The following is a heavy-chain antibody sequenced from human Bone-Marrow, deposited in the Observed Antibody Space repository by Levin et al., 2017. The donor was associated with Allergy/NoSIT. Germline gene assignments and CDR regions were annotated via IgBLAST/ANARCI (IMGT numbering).Heavy chain of an antibody. D-gene: IGHD5-12*01. J-gene: IGHJ4*02. Sequence: GESLKISCAASGFMFRNYGMHWVRQAPGQGLEWVAFIWYDGSIEHYLDSVKGRFTISRDNSKNSLYLQMDSLRVEDTAIYYCARAFTSGYFPLDYWGQGTLIAVSS. CDR3: ARAFTSGYFPLDY. CDR1: GFMFRNYG. CDR2: IWYDGSIE. V-gene: IGHV3-33*01.